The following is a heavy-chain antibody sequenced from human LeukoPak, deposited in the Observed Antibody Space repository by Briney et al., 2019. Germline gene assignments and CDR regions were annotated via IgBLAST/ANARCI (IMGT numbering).Heavy chain of an antibody. Sequence: ASVKVSCKVSGYTLTELSMHWVRQAPGKGLEWMGGFDPEDGETIYAQKFQGRVTMTEDTSTDTAYMELSSLRSEDTAVYYCATEGYYGSSGYKTGVAFDIWGQGTMVTVSS. V-gene: IGHV1-24*01. J-gene: IGHJ3*02. CDR1: GYTLTELS. CDR2: FDPEDGET. CDR3: ATEGYYGSSGYKTGVAFDI. D-gene: IGHD3-22*01.